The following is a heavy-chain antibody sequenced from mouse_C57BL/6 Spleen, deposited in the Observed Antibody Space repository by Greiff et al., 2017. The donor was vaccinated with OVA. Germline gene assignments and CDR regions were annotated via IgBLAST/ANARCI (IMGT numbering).Heavy chain of an antibody. Sequence: VTVVESGPGILQPSQTLSLTCSFSGFSLSTFGMGVGWIRQPSGKGLEWLAHIWWDDDKYYNPALKSRLTISKDTSKNQVFLKIANVDTADTATYYCARMENEGAWFAYWGQGTLVTVSA. V-gene: IGHV8-8*01. CDR3: ARMENEGAWFAY. CDR2: IWWDDDK. CDR1: GFSLSTFGMG. J-gene: IGHJ3*01.